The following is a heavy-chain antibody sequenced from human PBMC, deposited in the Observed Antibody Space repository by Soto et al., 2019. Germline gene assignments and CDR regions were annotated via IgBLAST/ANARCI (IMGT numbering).Heavy chain of an antibody. CDR3: EREVDSGAYAYY. Sequence: GGSLRLSCAASGFTFSTYSMNWVRQVPGKGLEWVSFISSTSSTVYYADSVKGRFTISRDNAKNSLYLQMNSLRAEDTAVYCCEREVDSGAYAYYGGRGTLVAVSS. J-gene: IGHJ4*02. CDR2: ISSTSSTV. CDR1: GFTFSTYS. D-gene: IGHD4-17*01. V-gene: IGHV3-48*01.